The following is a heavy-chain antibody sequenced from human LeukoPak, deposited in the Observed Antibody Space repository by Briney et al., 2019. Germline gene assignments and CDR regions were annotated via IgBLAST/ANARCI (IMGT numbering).Heavy chain of an antibody. V-gene: IGHV3-7*01. CDR1: GFTFTSYS. D-gene: IGHD5-24*01. CDR3: ARETPRRGETRDGYR. J-gene: IGHJ4*02. CDR2: IKEDGSET. Sequence: GGSLRLSCAASGFTFTSYSMNWVRQVPGKGLECLANIKEDGSETYYADSVKGRFTISRDNPKNLLFLQINSLRVEDTAVYYCARETPRRGETRDGYRWGQGTVVTVSS.